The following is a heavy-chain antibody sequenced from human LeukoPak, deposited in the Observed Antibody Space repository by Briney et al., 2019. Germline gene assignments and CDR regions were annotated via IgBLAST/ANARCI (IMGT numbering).Heavy chain of an antibody. D-gene: IGHD5-24*01. CDR1: GGSISSYY. CDR3: AREVRDGYNYHYYMDV. CDR2: IYTSGST. V-gene: IGHV4-4*07. Sequence: SETLSLTCTVSGGSISSYYWSWIRQSVGKGLEWIGRIYTSGSTNYNPSLKSRVTMSVDTSKNQFSLKLSSVTAADTAVYYCAREVRDGYNYHYYMDVWGKGTTVTVSS. J-gene: IGHJ6*03.